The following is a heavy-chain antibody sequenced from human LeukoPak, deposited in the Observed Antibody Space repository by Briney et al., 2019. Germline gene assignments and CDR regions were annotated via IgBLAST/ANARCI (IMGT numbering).Heavy chain of an antibody. V-gene: IGHV1-46*01. CDR2: INPTGGST. CDR1: GYTFTSYY. J-gene: IGHJ5*02. D-gene: IGHD1-26*01. Sequence: ASVKVSCTASGYTFTSYYMHWVRQAPGQGLEWMGLINPTGGSTGYAQKFQGRVTMTRDMSTSTDYMELSSLRSEDTAIYYCARDNSVGDNAWWFDPWGQGTLVTVSS. CDR3: ARDNSVGDNAWWFDP.